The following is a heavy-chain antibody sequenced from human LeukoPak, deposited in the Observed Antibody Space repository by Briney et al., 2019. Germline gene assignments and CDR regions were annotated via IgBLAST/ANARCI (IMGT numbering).Heavy chain of an antibody. Sequence: GGSLRLSCAASGFTFSSYAMSWVRQAPGKGLEWVPAISGSGGSTYYADSVKGRFTISRDNSKNTLYLQMNSLTAEDTAVYYCARDRGNGRYFDLWGRGTLVTVSS. J-gene: IGHJ2*01. CDR1: GFTFSSYA. CDR3: ARDRGNGRYFDL. V-gene: IGHV3-23*01. CDR2: ISGSGGST. D-gene: IGHD4-23*01.